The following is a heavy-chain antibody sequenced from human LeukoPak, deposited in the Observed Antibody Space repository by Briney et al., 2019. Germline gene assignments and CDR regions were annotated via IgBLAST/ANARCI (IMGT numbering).Heavy chain of an antibody. CDR1: GGYIITSGHY. V-gene: IGHV4-39*07. CDR2: IYYTGVT. CDR3: ARERSSSGGHNWFDP. J-gene: IGHJ5*02. Sequence: SETLSLTCTVSGGYIITSGHYWGWIRQPPGKGLEWIGSIYYTGVTSTNPFFRSRMSISVDTSKNQSSLNLTSVTAADAAVYYCARERSSSGGHNWFDPWGQGTLVTVSS. D-gene: IGHD4-23*01.